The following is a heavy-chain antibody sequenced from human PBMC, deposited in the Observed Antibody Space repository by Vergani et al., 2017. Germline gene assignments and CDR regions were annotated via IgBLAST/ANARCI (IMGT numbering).Heavy chain of an antibody. D-gene: IGHD2-2*01. CDR2: ISAYNGNT. J-gene: IGHJ6*02. Sequence: QVQLVQSGAEVKTPGASVKVSCKASGYTFTSYGISWVRQAPGQGLEWMGWISAYNGNTNYAQQLQGRVTMTTDTATSTAYMELRTLRSDDTAVYYCARDPDIVVVPAAPYYYYYYGMDVWGQGTTVTVSS. CDR1: GYTFTSYG. V-gene: IGHV1-18*04. CDR3: ARDPDIVVVPAAPYYYYYYGMDV.